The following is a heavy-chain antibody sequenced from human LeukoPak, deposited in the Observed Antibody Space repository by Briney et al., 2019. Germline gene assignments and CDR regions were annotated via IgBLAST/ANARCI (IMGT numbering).Heavy chain of an antibody. D-gene: IGHD5-12*01. Sequence: SETLSLTCSVSSAGPFSSGAYYWGWIRQPPGKGLEGIGTTSYSGSTDYNPSLMSRVTISVDTSKNRFSLKLSSVTAADTAMYYCARTMRGYDVRYYYDYWGQGTLVTVSS. V-gene: IGHV4-39*07. CDR1: SAGPFSSGAYY. CDR2: TSYSGST. CDR3: ARTMRGYDVRYYYDY. J-gene: IGHJ4*02.